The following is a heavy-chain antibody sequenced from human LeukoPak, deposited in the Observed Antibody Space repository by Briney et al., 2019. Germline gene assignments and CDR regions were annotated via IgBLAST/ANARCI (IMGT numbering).Heavy chain of an antibody. D-gene: IGHD6-19*01. CDR1: GDSISTYY. V-gene: IGHV4-59*08. Sequence: TPSETLSLTCTVSGDSISTYYWSWIRQPPGKGLEWIGYIYYSGSTNYNPSLKSRVTISVDTSKNHFSLNLRSVTAADTAVYYCARQITVAENFDYWGQGTPVTVSS. CDR2: IYYSGST. J-gene: IGHJ4*02. CDR3: ARQITVAENFDY.